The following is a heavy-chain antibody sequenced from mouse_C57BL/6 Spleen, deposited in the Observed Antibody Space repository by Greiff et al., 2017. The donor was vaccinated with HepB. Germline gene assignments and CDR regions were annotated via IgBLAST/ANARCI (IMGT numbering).Heavy chain of an antibody. V-gene: IGHV7-3*01. J-gene: IGHJ2*01. Sequence: EVKVEESGGGLVQPGGSLSLSCAASGFTFTDYYMSWVRQPPGKALEWLGFIRNKANGYTTEYSASVKGRFTISRDNSQSILYLQMNALRAEDSATYYCARYRGTGTGLDYWGQGTTLTVSS. D-gene: IGHD4-1*01. CDR1: GFTFTDYY. CDR3: ARYRGTGTGLDY. CDR2: IRNKANGYTT.